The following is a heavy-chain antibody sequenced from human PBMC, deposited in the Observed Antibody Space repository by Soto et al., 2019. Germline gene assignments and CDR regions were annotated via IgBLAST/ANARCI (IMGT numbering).Heavy chain of an antibody. CDR1: GFTFSSYN. Sequence: EVQLVESGGGLVKPGGSLRLSCVGSGFTFSSYNINWVRQAPGKGLEWVSSIGTSSTYIFYTDSVKARFTISRDNAKNSLYLQMNSLRGEDTAVYFCARGQGFSYGSSALDIWGLGTMVTVSS. D-gene: IGHD5-18*01. J-gene: IGHJ3*02. CDR3: ARGQGFSYGSSALDI. V-gene: IGHV3-21*01. CDR2: IGTSSTYI.